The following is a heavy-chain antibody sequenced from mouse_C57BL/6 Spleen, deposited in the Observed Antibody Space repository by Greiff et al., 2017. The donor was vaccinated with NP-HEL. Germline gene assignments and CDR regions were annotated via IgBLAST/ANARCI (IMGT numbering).Heavy chain of an antibody. CDR2: IDPSDSET. CDR1: GYTFTSDW. D-gene: IGHD1-1*01. CDR3: ARGDYGSTGFAY. V-gene: IGHV1-52*01. Sequence: QVQLQQPGAELVRPGSSVKLSCKASGYTFTSDWMHWVKQRPIQGLEWIGNIDPSDSETHYNQKFKDKATLTVDKSSSTAYMQLSSLTSEDAAVYCCARGDYGSTGFAYWGQGTLVTVSA. J-gene: IGHJ3*01.